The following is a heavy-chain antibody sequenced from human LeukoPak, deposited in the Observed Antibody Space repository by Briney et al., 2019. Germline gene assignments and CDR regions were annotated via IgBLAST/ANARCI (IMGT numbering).Heavy chain of an antibody. Sequence: GGSLRLACPASGFTLTSYSMNWVSRAPGKGLEWVSSISSSSSYIYYADSVKGRFTISRDNAKNSLYLQMNSLRAEDTAVYYCARAENYYDNSGYYSDFGYWGPGTLVTVSS. CDR3: ARAENYYDNSGYYSDFGY. CDR1: GFTLTSYS. D-gene: IGHD3-22*01. V-gene: IGHV3-21*01. J-gene: IGHJ4*01. CDR2: ISSSSSYI.